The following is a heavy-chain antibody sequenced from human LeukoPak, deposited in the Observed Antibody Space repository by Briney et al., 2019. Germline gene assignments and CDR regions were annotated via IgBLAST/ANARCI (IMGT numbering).Heavy chain of an antibody. J-gene: IGHJ4*02. V-gene: IGHV1-46*01. Sequence: ASVKVSCKASGYTFTNYYIHWVRQAPGQGLEWMRIINPSGGSTTNYAQKFQGRVTMTRDTSTSTVDMELSSLISGDTAVYYCARAFSSGRRFDYWGQGTLVTVSS. CDR1: GYTFTNYY. CDR2: INPSGGSTT. CDR3: ARAFSSGRRFDY. D-gene: IGHD3-22*01.